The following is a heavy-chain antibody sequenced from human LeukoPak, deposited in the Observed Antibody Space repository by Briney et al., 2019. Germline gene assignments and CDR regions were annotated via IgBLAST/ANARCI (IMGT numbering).Heavy chain of an antibody. CDR1: GFTFSSYA. V-gene: IGHV3-23*01. Sequence: GESLRLSCAASGFTFSSYAMNWVRQAPGKGLEWVSGISGTGGGTYYADSVKGRFTISRDNSKNTLYLQMNSLRAEDTAVYYCGRVVAATRGTYYYYDAMDVWGQGTTVTVSS. J-gene: IGHJ6*02. CDR3: GRVVAATRGTYYYYDAMDV. D-gene: IGHD2-15*01. CDR2: ISGTGGGT.